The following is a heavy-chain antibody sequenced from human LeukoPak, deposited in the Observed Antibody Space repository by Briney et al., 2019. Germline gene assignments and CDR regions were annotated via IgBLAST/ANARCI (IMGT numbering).Heavy chain of an antibody. CDR2: IYTSGST. D-gene: IGHD2-2*01. V-gene: IGHV4-4*07. J-gene: IGHJ5*02. CDR3: ARVSGYCSSTSCPNWFDP. Sequence: PSETLSPTCTVSGGSISSYYWSWIRQPAGKGLEWIGRIYTSGSTNYNPSLKSRVTMSVDTSKNQFSLKLSSVTAADTAVYYCARVSGYCSSTSCPNWFDPWGQGTLVTVSS. CDR1: GGSISSYY.